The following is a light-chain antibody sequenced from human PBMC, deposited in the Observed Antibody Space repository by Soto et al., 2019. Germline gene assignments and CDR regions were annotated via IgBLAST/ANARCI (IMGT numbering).Light chain of an antibody. CDR2: GAA. CDR3: QQSYSRAT. V-gene: IGKV1-39*01. CDR1: QSISSF. Sequence: DIQMTQSPSSLSASVGDRVTITCRASQSISSFLNWYQQRPGKAPKLLIYGAASLQSGVPSRFSGSGSGTDFTLTISSLRPEESATYYCQQSYSRATFGQGTKVDIK. J-gene: IGKJ1*01.